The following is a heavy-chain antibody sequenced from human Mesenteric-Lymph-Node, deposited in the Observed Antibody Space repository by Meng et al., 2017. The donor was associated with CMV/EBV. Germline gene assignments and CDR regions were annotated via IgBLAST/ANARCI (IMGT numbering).Heavy chain of an antibody. V-gene: IGHV3-23*01. CDR1: GFTFSSYA. CDR3: AKDKEHMGGAFDI. D-gene: IGHD2-21*01. Sequence: GESLKISCAASGFTFSSYAMSWVRQAPGKGLEWVSAISGSGGSTYYADSVKGRFTISRDNSKNTLYLQMNSLGAEDTAVYYCAKDKEHMGGAFDIWGQGTMVTVSS. J-gene: IGHJ3*02. CDR2: ISGSGGST.